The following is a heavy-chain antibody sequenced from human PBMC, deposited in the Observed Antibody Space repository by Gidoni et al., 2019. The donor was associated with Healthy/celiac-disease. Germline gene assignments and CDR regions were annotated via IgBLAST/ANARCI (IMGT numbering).Heavy chain of an antibody. Sequence: QVQLVQSGAEAKKPGASVKVSCKASGSPLTAYYLDWVRQAPGQGLEWVGWINPNSGCTNYAQKFQGWVTMTRDTSSSTAYMELSRLRSDDTAVYYCARAPARSGYDSSGYPFDYWGQGTLVTVSS. CDR3: ARAPARSGYDSSGYPFDY. V-gene: IGHV1-2*04. CDR1: GSPLTAYY. CDR2: INPNSGCT. D-gene: IGHD3-22*01. J-gene: IGHJ4*02.